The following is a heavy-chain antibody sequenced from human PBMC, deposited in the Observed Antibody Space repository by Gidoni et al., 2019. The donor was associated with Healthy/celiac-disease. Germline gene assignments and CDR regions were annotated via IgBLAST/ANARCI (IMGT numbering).Heavy chain of an antibody. V-gene: IGHV3-23*01. J-gene: IGHJ4*02. CDR2: ISGSGGST. CDR3: AKAWAAQYDSSADQFDY. CDR1: GFTFSSYA. Sequence: EVQLLVSGGGLVQPGGSLRLSCAASGFTFSSYAMSWVRQAPGKGLEWVSAISGSGGSTYYADSVKGRFTISRDNSKNTLYLQMNSLRAEDTAVYYCAKAWAAQYDSSADQFDYWGQGTLVTVSS. D-gene: IGHD3-22*01.